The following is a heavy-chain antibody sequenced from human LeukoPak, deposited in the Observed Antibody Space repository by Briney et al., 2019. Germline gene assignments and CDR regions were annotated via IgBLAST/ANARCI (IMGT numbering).Heavy chain of an antibody. CDR1: GGTFSSYA. D-gene: IGHD6-6*01. CDR2: INPNSGGT. Sequence: ASVKVSCKASGGTFSSYAISWVRQAPGQGLEWMGWINPNSGGTNYAQKFQGRVTMTRDTSISTAYMELNRLRSDDTAVYYCARDLGGGSSSNFDYWGQGTLVTVSS. CDR3: ARDLGGGSSSNFDY. V-gene: IGHV1-2*02. J-gene: IGHJ4*02.